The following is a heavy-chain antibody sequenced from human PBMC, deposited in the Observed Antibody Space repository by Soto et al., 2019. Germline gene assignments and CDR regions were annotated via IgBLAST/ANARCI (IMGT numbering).Heavy chain of an antibody. CDR2: IYYSGST. Sequence: SETLSLTCTVTGDSISSRSYYWGWIRQPPGKGLEWIGSIYYSGSTYNNPSLRSRVSMSIDTSKDQFSLKLKSVTAADTALYFCARQRNSVVTKAYFDVWGPGSLITVSS. J-gene: IGHJ4*02. D-gene: IGHD2-21*02. V-gene: IGHV4-39*01. CDR3: ARQRNSVVTKAYFDV. CDR1: GDSISSRSYY.